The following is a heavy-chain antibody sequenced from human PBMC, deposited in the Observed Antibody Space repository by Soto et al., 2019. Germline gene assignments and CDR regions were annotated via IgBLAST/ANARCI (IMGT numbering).Heavy chain of an antibody. Sequence: QVQLVQSGAEVKKPGASVKVSCKASGYTFTSYDINWVRQATGQGLEWMGWMNPNSGNTGYAQKFQGRVTMTRNTSISTAYMELSRLRSEDTAVYYCARGRNIVGATIAAYWGQGTLVTVSS. J-gene: IGHJ4*02. CDR3: ARGRNIVGATIAAY. V-gene: IGHV1-8*01. D-gene: IGHD1-26*01. CDR2: MNPNSGNT. CDR1: GYTFTSYD.